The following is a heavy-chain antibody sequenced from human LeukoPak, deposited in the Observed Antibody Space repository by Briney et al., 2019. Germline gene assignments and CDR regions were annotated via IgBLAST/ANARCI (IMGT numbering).Heavy chain of an antibody. CDR1: GFTFSSYG. CDR2: IWYDGSNK. J-gene: IGHJ4*02. Sequence: GGSLRLSCAASGFTFSSYGMHWVRQAPGKGLEWVAVIWYDGSNKYYADSVKGRFTISRDNSKNTLYLQMNSLRAEDTAVYYCARERVGGAGRVIDYWGQGTLVTVSS. D-gene: IGHD6-13*01. CDR3: ARERVGGAGRVIDY. V-gene: IGHV3-33*08.